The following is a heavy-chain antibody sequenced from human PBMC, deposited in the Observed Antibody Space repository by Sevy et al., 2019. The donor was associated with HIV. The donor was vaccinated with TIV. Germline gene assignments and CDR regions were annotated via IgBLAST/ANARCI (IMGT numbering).Heavy chain of an antibody. J-gene: IGHJ6*02. CDR2: LKQDGSEK. Sequence: GGSLRLACAASGFTFSSYWMSWVRLAPGKGLEWVANLKQDGSEKDYVDSVKGRFTISRDNAKNSLYLQMNSLRAEDTAVYYCARDLSFGELLNYYYGMDVWGQGTTVTVSS. V-gene: IGHV3-7*01. D-gene: IGHD3-10*01. CDR1: GFTFSSYW. CDR3: ARDLSFGELLNYYYGMDV.